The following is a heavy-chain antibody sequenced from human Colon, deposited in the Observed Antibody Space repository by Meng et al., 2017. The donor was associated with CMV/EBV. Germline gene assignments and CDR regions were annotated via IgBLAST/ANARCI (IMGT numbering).Heavy chain of an antibody. J-gene: IGHJ6*02. CDR1: GFPFGHFA. V-gene: IGHV3-30-3*01. CDR2: ISTDGDRT. CDR3: ARGGEGSFIRKFAGYYGMDV. D-gene: IGHD3-10*01. Sequence: GESLKISCEASGFPFGHFAMHWVRQAPGKGLDWVALISTDGDRTYYADSVRGRFTISRDNSRNIVYLEMNTLRPDDTAVFSCARGGEGSFIRKFAGYYGMDVWGQGTTVTVSS.